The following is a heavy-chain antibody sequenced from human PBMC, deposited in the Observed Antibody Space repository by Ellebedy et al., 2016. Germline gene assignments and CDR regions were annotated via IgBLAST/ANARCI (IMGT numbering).Heavy chain of an antibody. CDR1: GFTFSTYW. Sequence: GGSLRLSCAASGFTFSTYWMTWVRHSPEKGMEWVANIKPDGSDSYYVDSVRGRVTISRDNAENSLYLQMNSLRVDDTAVYYCARGRYNSGWYPDYFDSWGQGTLVTVSS. CDR3: ARGRYNSGWYPDYFDS. J-gene: IGHJ4*02. CDR2: IKPDGSDS. V-gene: IGHV3-7*03. D-gene: IGHD6-19*01.